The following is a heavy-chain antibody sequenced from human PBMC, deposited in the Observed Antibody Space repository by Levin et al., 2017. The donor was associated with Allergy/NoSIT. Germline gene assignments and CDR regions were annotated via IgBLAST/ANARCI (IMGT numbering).Heavy chain of an antibody. D-gene: IGHD2-2*01. CDR2: IYHSGST. CDR3: ARGIPPPTVRYCSSTSCYAMGYFDY. CDR1: GGSISSGGYS. V-gene: IGHV4-30-2*01. J-gene: IGHJ4*02. Sequence: SETLSLTCAVSGGSISSGGYSWSWIRQPPGKGLGWIGYIYHSGSTYYNPSLKSRVTISVDRSKNQFSLKLSSVTAADTAVYYCARGIPPPTVRYCSSTSCYAMGYFDYWGQGTLVTVSS.